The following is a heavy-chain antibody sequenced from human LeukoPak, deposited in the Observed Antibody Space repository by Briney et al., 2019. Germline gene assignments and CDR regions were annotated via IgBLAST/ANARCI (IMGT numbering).Heavy chain of an antibody. CDR2: IYTSGST. J-gene: IGHJ4*02. Sequence: SQTLSLTCTVSGGSFSSGSYYWSWIRQPAGKGLEWIGRIYTSGSTNYNPSLKSRVTISVDTSKNQFSLKLSSVTAADTAVYYCARGIGVNYDILTGHYFLDYWGQGTLVTVSS. V-gene: IGHV4-61*02. CDR3: ARGIGVNYDILTGHYFLDY. CDR1: GGSFSSGSYY. D-gene: IGHD3-9*01.